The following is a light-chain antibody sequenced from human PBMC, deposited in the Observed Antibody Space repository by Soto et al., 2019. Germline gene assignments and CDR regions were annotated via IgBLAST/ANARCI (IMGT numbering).Light chain of an antibody. CDR2: DVS. V-gene: IGLV2-14*01. Sequence: QSALTQPASVSGSPGQSITISCTGTSSDVGGYNYVSWYQQHPGKAPKLIIYDVSNRPSGVSNRFSGSKSGNTASLTISGLQAEDDADYYCCSYTSSSTLVFGTGTKLTVL. CDR3: CSYTSSSTLV. J-gene: IGLJ1*01. CDR1: SSDVGGYNY.